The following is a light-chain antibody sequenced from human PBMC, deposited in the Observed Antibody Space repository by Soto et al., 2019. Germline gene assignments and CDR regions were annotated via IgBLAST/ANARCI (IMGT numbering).Light chain of an antibody. J-gene: IGKJ1*01. Sequence: DIQMTQSPSSLSASVGGRFTITCQASQDISNYLNWYQQKPGKAPKLLIYDASNLETGVPSRFSGSGSGTDFTFTISSLQPEDIATYYCQQYDNRPPTFGQGTKVDIK. CDR2: DAS. V-gene: IGKV1-33*01. CDR1: QDISNY. CDR3: QQYDNRPPT.